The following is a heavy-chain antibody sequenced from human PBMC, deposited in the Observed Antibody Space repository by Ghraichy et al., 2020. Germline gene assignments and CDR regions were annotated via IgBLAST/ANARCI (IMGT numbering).Heavy chain of an antibody. CDR2: IYYSGST. CDR1: GGSISSGGYY. D-gene: IGHD6-19*01. V-gene: IGHV4-31*03. CDR3: ARDTIVSGWYLGWFDP. Sequence: TLSLTCTVSGGSISSGGYYWSWIRQHPRKGLEWIGYIYYSGSTYYNPSLKSRVTISVDTSKNQFSLKLTSVNAADTAVYYCARDTIVSGWYLGWFDPWGQGTLVTVSS. J-gene: IGHJ5*02.